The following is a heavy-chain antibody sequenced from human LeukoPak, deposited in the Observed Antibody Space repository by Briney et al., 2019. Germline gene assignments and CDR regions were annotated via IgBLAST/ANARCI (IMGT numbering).Heavy chain of an antibody. CDR1: GFTFSSYG. CDR3: AKDQIAARPREWAYCYYMDV. CDR2: ISYDGSNK. Sequence: GTSLRLSCAAPGFTFSSYGMHWVRQAPGKGLEWVAVISYDGSNKYYADSVKGRFTISRDNSKNTLYLQMNSLRAEDTAVYYCAKDQIAARPREWAYCYYMDVWGKGTTVTVSS. D-gene: IGHD6-6*01. V-gene: IGHV3-30*18. J-gene: IGHJ6*03.